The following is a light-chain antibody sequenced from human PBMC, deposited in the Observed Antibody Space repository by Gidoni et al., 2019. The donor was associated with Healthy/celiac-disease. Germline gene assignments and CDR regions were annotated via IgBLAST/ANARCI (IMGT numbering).Light chain of an antibody. J-gene: IGKJ4*01. V-gene: IGKV1-27*01. CDR1: QGISNY. Sequence: DIQLTQSPSSLSASVGDRVTITCRASQGISNYLAWYQQKPGKVPKLLIYAASTLQSGVPSRFSGSGSGTDFTLTISSLQPEDVATYYCQKYNSAPPLTFGGGTKVEIK. CDR3: QKYNSAPPLT. CDR2: AAS.